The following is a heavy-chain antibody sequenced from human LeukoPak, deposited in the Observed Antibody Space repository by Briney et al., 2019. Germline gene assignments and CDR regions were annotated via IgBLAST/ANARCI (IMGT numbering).Heavy chain of an antibody. J-gene: IGHJ4*02. CDR2: IYYRGST. D-gene: IGHD2-8*01. CDR1: GGSIGSSSYY. V-gene: IGHV4-39*01. CDR3: ARLNPGACTNGVCPMFDY. Sequence: SETLSLTXTVSGGSIGSSSYYWGWIRQPPGKGLEWIGSIYYRGSTYYNPSLKSRVTISVDTSKNQFSLKLSSVTAADTAVYYCARLNPGACTNGVCPMFDYWGQGTLVTVSS.